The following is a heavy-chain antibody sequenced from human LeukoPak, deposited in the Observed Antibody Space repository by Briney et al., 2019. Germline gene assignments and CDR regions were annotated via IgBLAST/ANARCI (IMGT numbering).Heavy chain of an antibody. CDR2: ISYDGSNK. J-gene: IGHJ4*02. CDR1: GFTFSSYA. Sequence: QSGGSLRLSCAASGFTFSSYAMHWVRQAPGKGLEWVAVISYDGSNKYYADSVKGRFTISRDNSKDTLYLQMNSLRAEDTAVYYCASSHRGYYYDSSGYYYWGQGTLVTVSS. V-gene: IGHV3-30-3*01. CDR3: ASSHRGYYYDSSGYYY. D-gene: IGHD3-22*01.